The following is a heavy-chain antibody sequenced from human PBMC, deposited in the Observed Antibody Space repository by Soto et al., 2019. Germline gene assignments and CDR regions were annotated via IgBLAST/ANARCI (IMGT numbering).Heavy chain of an antibody. CDR3: ARQANYRIYYFDY. CDR2: IYYSGST. Sequence: SETLSLTCTVSGGSISSYYWSWIRQPPGKGLEWIGYIYYSGSTNYNPSLKSRVTISVDTSKNQFSLKLSSLTAADTAVYYCARQANYRIYYFDYWGQGTLVTVSS. CDR1: GGSISSYY. V-gene: IGHV4-59*08. D-gene: IGHD4-4*01. J-gene: IGHJ4*02.